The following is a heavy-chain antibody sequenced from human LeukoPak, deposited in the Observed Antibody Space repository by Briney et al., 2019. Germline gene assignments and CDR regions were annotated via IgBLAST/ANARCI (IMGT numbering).Heavy chain of an antibody. CDR3: AKDHRTVLRYFDWLGY. D-gene: IGHD3-9*01. Sequence: GGSLRLSCEASGFTFSSYAMHWVRQAPGKGLEWVAVILYDGSNKKYADSVKGRFTISRDNSENTLYLQMNSLRAEDTAVYYCAKDHRTVLRYFDWLGYWGQGTLVTVSS. CDR2: ILYDGSNK. J-gene: IGHJ4*02. CDR1: GFTFSSYA. V-gene: IGHV3-30*18.